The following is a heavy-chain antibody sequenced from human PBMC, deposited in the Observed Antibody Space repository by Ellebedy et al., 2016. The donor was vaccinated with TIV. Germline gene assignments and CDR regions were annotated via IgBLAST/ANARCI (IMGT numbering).Heavy chain of an antibody. CDR1: GFTFNRYW. CDR3: VRDVLWAGDGMDV. D-gene: IGHD3-10*01. CDR2: VNSDGSST. V-gene: IGHV3-74*01. J-gene: IGHJ6*02. Sequence: PGGSLRLSCAASGFTFNRYWMHWVRQAPGKGLVWVSRVNSDGSSTSYADSVKGRFTISRDNAKNTVSLQMNSLRAEDTAVYYCVRDVLWAGDGMDVWGQGTTVTVSS.